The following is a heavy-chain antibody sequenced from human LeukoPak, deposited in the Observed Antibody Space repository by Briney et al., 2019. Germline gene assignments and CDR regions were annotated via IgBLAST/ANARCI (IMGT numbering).Heavy chain of an antibody. Sequence: GASVKVSCKASGYTFTSYDINWVRQATGQGLEWMGWMNPNSGNTGYAQKFQGRVTMTRNTSISTACMELSSLRSEDTAVYYCAVYDSSGYYYSNDAFDIWGQGTMVTVSS. CDR1: GYTFTSYD. V-gene: IGHV1-8*01. J-gene: IGHJ3*02. CDR2: MNPNSGNT. D-gene: IGHD3-22*01. CDR3: AVYDSSGYYYSNDAFDI.